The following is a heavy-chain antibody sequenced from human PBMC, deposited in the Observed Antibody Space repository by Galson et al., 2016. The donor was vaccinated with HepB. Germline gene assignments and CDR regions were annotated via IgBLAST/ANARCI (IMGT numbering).Heavy chain of an antibody. V-gene: IGHV1-46*01. Sequence: SVKVSCKASGYIFTAHYMHWVRQAPGQGLEWMGIINPSRGSTSYTQKFHGRITMTSDSSTNTVYMELSSLTDEDTAGYFCARAASEIHRVIRDAWGQGALVSVSS. CDR3: ARAASEIHRVIRDA. CDR2: INPSRGST. J-gene: IGHJ5*02. CDR1: GYIFTAHY. D-gene: IGHD2-21*01.